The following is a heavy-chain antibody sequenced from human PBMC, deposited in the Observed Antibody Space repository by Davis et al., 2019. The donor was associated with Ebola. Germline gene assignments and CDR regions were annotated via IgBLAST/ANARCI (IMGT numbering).Heavy chain of an antibody. CDR2: IKQDGSEK. V-gene: IGHV3-7*03. CDR3: ARDPTWIQLWFDAFDI. J-gene: IGHJ3*02. D-gene: IGHD5-18*01. Sequence: GESLKISCAASGFTFSSYWMSWVRQAPGKGLEWVANIKQDGSEKYYVDSVKGRFTISRDNAKNSLYLQMNSLRAEDTAVYYCARDPTWIQLWFDAFDIWGQGTTVTVSS. CDR1: GFTFSSYW.